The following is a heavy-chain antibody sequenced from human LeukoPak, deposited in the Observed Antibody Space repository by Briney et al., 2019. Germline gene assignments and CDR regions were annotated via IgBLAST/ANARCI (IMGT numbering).Heavy chain of an antibody. J-gene: IGHJ4*02. D-gene: IGHD5-12*01. CDR1: GGTFSSYA. V-gene: IGHV1-69*05. CDR2: IIPIFGTA. Sequence: ASVKASCKASGGTFSSYAISWVRQAPGQGLEWMGRIIPIFGTANYAQKFQGRVTITTDESTSTAYMELSSLRSEDTAVYYCARSRMVATSTAYYFDYWGQGTLVTVSS. CDR3: ARSRMVATSTAYYFDY.